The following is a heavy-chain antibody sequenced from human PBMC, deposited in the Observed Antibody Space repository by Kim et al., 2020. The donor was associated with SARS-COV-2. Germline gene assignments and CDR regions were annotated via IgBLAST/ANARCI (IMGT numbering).Heavy chain of an antibody. CDR1: GYSFTSYW. Sequence: GESLKISCKGSGYSFTSYWIGWVRQMPGKGLEWMGIIYPGDSDTRYSPSFQGQVTISADKSISTAYLQWSSLKASDTAMYYCARHEGYYDILTGYWGDMDVWGQGTTVTVSS. D-gene: IGHD3-9*01. V-gene: IGHV5-51*01. J-gene: IGHJ6*02. CDR3: ARHEGYYDILTGYWGDMDV. CDR2: IYPGDSDT.